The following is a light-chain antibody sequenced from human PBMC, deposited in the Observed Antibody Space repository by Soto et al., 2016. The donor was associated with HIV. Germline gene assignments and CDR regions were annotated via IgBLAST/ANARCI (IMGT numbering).Light chain of an antibody. V-gene: IGLV3-19*01. CDR3: NSRDSSGNHLV. J-gene: IGLJ2*01. CDR2: GKD. Sequence: SSELTQDPAVSVALGQTVSITRQGDSLRSFYASWYQQKPGQAPVLVIYGKDNRPSGIPDRFSGSDSGNTASLTIAGAQAEDEADYYCNSRDSSGNHLVFGGGTKLTVL. CDR1: SLRSFY.